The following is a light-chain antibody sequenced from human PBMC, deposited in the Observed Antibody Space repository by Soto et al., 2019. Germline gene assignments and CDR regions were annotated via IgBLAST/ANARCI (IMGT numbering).Light chain of an antibody. CDR1: SSDVGAYNY. V-gene: IGLV2-8*01. CDR2: EVT. J-gene: IGLJ3*02. Sequence: QSALTQPPSASGSPGQSVTISCTGTSSDVGAYNYVSWYQQHAGKAPKLVIYEVTKRPSGVPDRCSGFKSANTASLTVSGLQAEDEADYYCSSFASSSTWVFGGGTKLTVL. CDR3: SSFASSSTWV.